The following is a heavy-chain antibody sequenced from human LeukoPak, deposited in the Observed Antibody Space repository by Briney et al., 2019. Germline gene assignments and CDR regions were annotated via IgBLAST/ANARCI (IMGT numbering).Heavy chain of an antibody. J-gene: IGHJ4*02. V-gene: IGHV3-30*02. D-gene: IGHD3-3*01. CDR1: GFTFSSYG. Sequence: QSGGSLRLSCAASGFTFSSYGMHWVRQAPGKGLEWVAFIRYDGSNKYYADSVKGRFTISRDNSKNTLYLQMNSLRAEDTAVYYCAARIWSGFRVTLGWNYWGQGTLVTVSS. CDR3: AARIWSGFRVTLGWNY. CDR2: IRYDGSNK.